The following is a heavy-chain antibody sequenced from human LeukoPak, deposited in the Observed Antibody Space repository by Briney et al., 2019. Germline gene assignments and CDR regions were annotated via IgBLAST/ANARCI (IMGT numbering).Heavy chain of an antibody. D-gene: IGHD5-18*01. CDR1: GFTFSSYW. CDR3: ARDKIAMATGDAFDI. V-gene: IGHV3-7*04. Sequence: GGSLRLSCAASGFTFSSYWMSWVRQAPGKGLDWVANIKQDGSEKYYVDSVKGRFTISRDNAKNSLYLQMNSLRAQDTAVYYCARDKIAMATGDAFDIWGQGTMVTVSS. CDR2: IKQDGSEK. J-gene: IGHJ3*02.